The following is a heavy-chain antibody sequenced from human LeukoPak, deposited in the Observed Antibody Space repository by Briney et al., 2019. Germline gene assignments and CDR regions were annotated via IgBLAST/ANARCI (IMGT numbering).Heavy chain of an antibody. D-gene: IGHD6-19*01. CDR1: GGSISSSSYY. Sequence: PSETLSLTCTVSGGSISSSSYYWGWIRQPPGKGLEWIGSIYYSGSTYYNPSLKSRVTISVDTSKNQFSLKLSSVTAADTAVYYCARVRDWQWLVPGLGDLDYWGQGTLVTVSS. CDR2: IYYSGST. J-gene: IGHJ4*02. CDR3: ARVRDWQWLVPGLGDLDY. V-gene: IGHV4-39*07.